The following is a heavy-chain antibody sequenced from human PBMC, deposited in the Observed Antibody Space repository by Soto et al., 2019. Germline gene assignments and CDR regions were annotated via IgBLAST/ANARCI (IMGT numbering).Heavy chain of an antibody. D-gene: IGHD2-15*01. CDR2: IYWDADK. Sequence: QITLKESGPTLVKPTQTLTLTCTFSGFSLSTSGVGVAWIRQPPGKALEWLALIYWDADKRYRPSLETRLTITKDTSHNPVVLTMTNMDSVDTATYYFAYLPCSGGSCYWFSYSGMDVWGQGTTVTVSS. CDR3: AYLPCSGGSCYWFSYSGMDV. CDR1: GFSLSTSGVG. V-gene: IGHV2-5*02. J-gene: IGHJ6*02.